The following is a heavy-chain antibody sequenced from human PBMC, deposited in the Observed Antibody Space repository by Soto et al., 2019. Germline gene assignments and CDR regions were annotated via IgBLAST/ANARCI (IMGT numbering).Heavy chain of an antibody. J-gene: IGHJ6*02. D-gene: IGHD6-13*01. CDR1: GFTFSSYA. Sequence: QVQLVESGGGVVQPGRSLRLSCAASGFTFSSYAMHWVRQAPGKGLEWVAVISYDGSNKYYADSVKGRFTISRDNSKNTLYLQMTSLRADDKAVYYCAREGRPPQQPASYYYGMDVWGQRTTVTVSS. CDR2: ISYDGSNK. CDR3: AREGRPPQQPASYYYGMDV. V-gene: IGHV3-30-3*01.